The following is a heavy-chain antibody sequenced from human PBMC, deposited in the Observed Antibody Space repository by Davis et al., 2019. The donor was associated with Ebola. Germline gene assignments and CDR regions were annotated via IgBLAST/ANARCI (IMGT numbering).Heavy chain of an antibody. CDR2: ISSSSSYI. Sequence: GGSLRLSCTASGFTFGDYAMSWFRQAPGKGLEWVSSISSSSSYIYYADSVKGRFTISRDNAKNSLYLQMNSLRAEDTAVYYCARGRGGKSRYGMDVWGQGTTVTVSS. J-gene: IGHJ6*02. CDR3: ARGRGGKSRYGMDV. D-gene: IGHD4-23*01. V-gene: IGHV3-21*01. CDR1: GFTFGDYA.